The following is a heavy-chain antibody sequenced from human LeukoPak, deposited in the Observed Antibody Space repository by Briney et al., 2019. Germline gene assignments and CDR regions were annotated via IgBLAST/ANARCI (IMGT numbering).Heavy chain of an antibody. Sequence: PGGSLRLSCAASGFTFSSYEMNWVRQAPGKGLEWVSYISSSGSTIYYADSAKGRFTISRDNAKNSLYLRMNSLRAEDTAVYYCARAQWLRLVDYWGQGTLVTVSS. J-gene: IGHJ4*02. CDR3: ARAQWLRLVDY. CDR1: GFTFSSYE. V-gene: IGHV3-48*03. D-gene: IGHD5-12*01. CDR2: ISSSGSTI.